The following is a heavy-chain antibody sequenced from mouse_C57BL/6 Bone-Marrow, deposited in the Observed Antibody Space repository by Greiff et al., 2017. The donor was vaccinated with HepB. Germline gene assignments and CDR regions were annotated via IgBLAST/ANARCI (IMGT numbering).Heavy chain of an antibody. Sequence: LEESGPELVKPGASVKISCKASGYSFTDYNMNWVKQSNGKSLEWIGVINPNYGTTSYNQKFKGKATLTVDQSSSTAYMQLNSLTSEDSAVYYCARMTAQATSYDFDYWDQGTTLTVSS. CDR1: GYSFTDYN. D-gene: IGHD3-2*02. J-gene: IGHJ2*01. CDR3: ARMTAQATSYDFDY. V-gene: IGHV1-39*01. CDR2: INPNYGTT.